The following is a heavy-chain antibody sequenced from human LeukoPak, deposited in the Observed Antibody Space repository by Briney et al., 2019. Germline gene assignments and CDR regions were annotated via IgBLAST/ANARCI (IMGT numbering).Heavy chain of an antibody. V-gene: IGHV4-4*02. CDR3: ARGSATLWNAAKYYYQMDV. J-gene: IGHJ6*03. D-gene: IGHD1-1*01. CDR2: VSHSGST. Sequence: GSLRLSCAASGFTFSSYGMSWVRQAPGKGLEWIGDVSHSGSTNYNPSLKSRVTLSVDKSKNQFSLKLNSVTAADTAVYYCARGSATLWNAAKYYYQMDVWGKGTTVTVSS. CDR1: GFTFSSYGM.